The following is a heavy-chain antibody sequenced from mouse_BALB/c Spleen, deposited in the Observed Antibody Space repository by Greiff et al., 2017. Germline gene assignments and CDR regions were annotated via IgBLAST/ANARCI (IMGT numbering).Heavy chain of an antibody. Sequence: EAGGGLVQPKGSLKLSCAASGFTFNTYAMNWVRQAPGKGLEWVARIRSKSNNYATYYADSVKDRFTISRDDSQSMLYLQMNNLKTEDTAMYYCVRHGYDDGYAMDYWGQGTSVTVSS. D-gene: IGHD2-2*01. CDR2: IRSKSNNYAT. J-gene: IGHJ4*01. CDR3: VRHGYDDGYAMDY. CDR1: GFTFNTYA. V-gene: IGHV10-1*02.